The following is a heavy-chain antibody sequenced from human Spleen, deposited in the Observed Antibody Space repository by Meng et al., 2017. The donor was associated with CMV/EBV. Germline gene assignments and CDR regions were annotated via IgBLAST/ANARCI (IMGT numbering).Heavy chain of an antibody. J-gene: IGHJ2*01. CDR2: INHSGST. Sequence: SETLSLTCAVHGGSFSGNFWSWIRQPPGKGLEWIGEINHSGSTNYNPSLKSRVAISVDTSKNQFSLKLTSVTAADTAVYFCARELKGTKYFDLWGRGTLVTVSS. CDR1: GGSFSGNF. CDR3: ARELKGTKYFDL. V-gene: IGHV4-34*01. D-gene: IGHD3-16*01.